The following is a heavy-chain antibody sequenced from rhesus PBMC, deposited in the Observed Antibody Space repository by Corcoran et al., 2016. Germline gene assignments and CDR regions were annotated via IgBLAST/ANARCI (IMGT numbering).Heavy chain of an antibody. CDR1: GGSISNSHY. CDR3: ARYSGYSGSDF. CDR2: IYGSGGST. V-gene: IGHV4S7*01. J-gene: IGHJ4*01. D-gene: IGHD5-24*01. Sequence: QVQLQESGPGLVKPSETLSLTCAVSGGSISNSHYWSWFRPPPGKGLEWIGYIYGSGGSTYYNPSLKSRVTISTDTSKNQFSLKLSSVTAADTAVYYCARYSGYSGSDFWGQGVLVTVSS.